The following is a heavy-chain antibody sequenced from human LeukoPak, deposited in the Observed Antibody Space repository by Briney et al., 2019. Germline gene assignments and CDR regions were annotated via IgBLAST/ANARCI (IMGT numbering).Heavy chain of an antibody. J-gene: IGHJ4*02. D-gene: IGHD3-10*01. CDR3: ARDGRLTIFVRGIITEGSPPKN. Sequence: ASVNVSCKSSGYTFTDSYMHWVRQAPGRGLEWMGWINPKTGGTNYAQRIQGRVTMTRDTSIRTAYMELTSLRSDDTAVYYCARDGRLTIFVRGIITEGSPPKNWGQGTLVTVS. V-gene: IGHV1-2*02. CDR1: GYTFTDSY. CDR2: INPKTGGT.